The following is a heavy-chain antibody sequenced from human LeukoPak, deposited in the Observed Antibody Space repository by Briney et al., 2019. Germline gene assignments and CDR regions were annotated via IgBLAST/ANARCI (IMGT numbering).Heavy chain of an antibody. J-gene: IGHJ1*01. CDR1: GDSVSRSDSY. Sequence: PSETLSLTCTIFGDSVSRSDSYWGWIRQPPGKGLEWIGTIYYSGRTYYSPSLKSRVTLSVDMSNNPFSLTLSSVTAADTALYFCARRRYYDSSGYLEWGQGTLVAVSS. CDR3: ARRRYYDSSGYLE. D-gene: IGHD3-22*01. CDR2: IYYSGRT. V-gene: IGHV4-39*01.